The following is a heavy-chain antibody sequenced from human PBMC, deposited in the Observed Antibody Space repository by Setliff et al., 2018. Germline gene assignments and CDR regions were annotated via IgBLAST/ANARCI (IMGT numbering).Heavy chain of an antibody. V-gene: IGHV4-59*01. CDR3: VRDRTAYSYGLDV. J-gene: IGHJ6*02. Sequence: PSETLSLTCSVSGGSISPYFWSWIRQPPGKGLEWIGYIYHNGNTNFNPSLKTRVAMSVDTSKNQFALNLTSVTAADTAVYYCVRDRTAYSYGLDVWGQGTTVTVSS. CDR2: IYHNGNT. D-gene: IGHD5-18*01. CDR1: GGSISPYF.